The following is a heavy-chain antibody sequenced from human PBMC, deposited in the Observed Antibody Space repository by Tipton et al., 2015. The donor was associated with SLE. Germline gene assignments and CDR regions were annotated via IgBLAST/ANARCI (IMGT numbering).Heavy chain of an antibody. Sequence: LRLSCTVSGGSISSYYWSWIRQPPGKGLEWIGYTYYSGSTNYNPSLKSRVTISVDTSKNQFSLKLSSVTAADTAVYYCARFSYDSSGYSFGYWGQGTLVTVSS. D-gene: IGHD3-22*01. CDR1: GGSISSYY. CDR2: TYYSGST. J-gene: IGHJ4*02. CDR3: ARFSYDSSGYSFGY. V-gene: IGHV4-59*01.